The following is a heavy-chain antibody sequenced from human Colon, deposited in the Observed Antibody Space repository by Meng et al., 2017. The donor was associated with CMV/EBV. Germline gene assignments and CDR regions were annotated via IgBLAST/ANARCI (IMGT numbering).Heavy chain of an antibody. CDR3: ARATKASCWEVLDY. Sequence: QVQLQQCGAGLWKPSETLSLTCAVYGGSFSGYYWSWIRQPPGKGLEWIGEINHSGTTNYNPSLKSRVTISVDTSKNQFSLKLKSVTAADTAVYYCARATKASCWEVLDYWGHGTLVTVSS. CDR1: GGSFSGYY. J-gene: IGHJ4*01. CDR2: INHSGTT. D-gene: IGHD2-2*01. V-gene: IGHV4-34*01.